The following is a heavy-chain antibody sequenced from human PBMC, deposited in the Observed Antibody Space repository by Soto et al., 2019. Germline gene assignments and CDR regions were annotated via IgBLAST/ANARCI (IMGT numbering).Heavy chain of an antibody. CDR3: ARIWGPYYYYGMDV. J-gene: IGHJ6*02. CDR2: IFSNDEK. Sequence: QVTLKESGPVLVKPTETLTLTCTVSGFSLSNARMGVSWIRQPPGKALEWLAHIFSNDEKSYSTSLKSRLTIAKDTSKSHVVLTMTNMDPVDIATYYCARIWGPYYYYGMDVWGQGTTVTVSS. V-gene: IGHV2-26*01. CDR1: GFSLSNARMG. D-gene: IGHD7-27*01.